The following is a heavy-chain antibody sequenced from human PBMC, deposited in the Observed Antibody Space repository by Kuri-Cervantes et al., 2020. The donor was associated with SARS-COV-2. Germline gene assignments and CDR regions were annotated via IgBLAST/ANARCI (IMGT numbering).Heavy chain of an antibody. Sequence: GESLKISCAASGFTFSSYSMNWVRQAPGKGLEWVSSISSSSSCIYYADSVKGRFTISRDNAKNSLYLQMNSLRAEDTAVYYCASRRAGAAAGIWGWFDPWGQGTLVTVSS. V-gene: IGHV3-21*01. CDR2: ISSSSSCI. CDR3: ASRRAGAAAGIWGWFDP. D-gene: IGHD6-13*01. CDR1: GFTFSSYS. J-gene: IGHJ5*02.